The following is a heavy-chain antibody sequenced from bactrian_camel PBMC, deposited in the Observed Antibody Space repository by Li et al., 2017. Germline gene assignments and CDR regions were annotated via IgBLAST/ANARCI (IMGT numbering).Heavy chain of an antibody. V-gene: IGHV3S31*01. CDR1: GYAQATYS. D-gene: IGHD4*01. J-gene: IGHJ4*01. CDR2: YYSALVTAST. Sequence: VQLVESGGRSVQAGESITLSCQISGYAQATYSMGWFREVPGQGRQGVATYYSALVTASTSIADPVQGRFDVSLDKANNTLYLRMNSLKPEDTGMYFCAARFGIIATLIPGRYTYWGEGTQVTVS. CDR3: AARFGIIATLIPGRYTY.